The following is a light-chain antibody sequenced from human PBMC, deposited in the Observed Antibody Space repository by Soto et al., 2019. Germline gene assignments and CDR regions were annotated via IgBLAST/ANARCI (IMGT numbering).Light chain of an antibody. V-gene: IGKV1-12*01. CDR1: QDIGSW. CDR3: QQNDDSPGT. J-gene: IGKJ1*01. CDR2: AAS. Sequence: DIQMTQSPSSVSASVGDRVTITCLASQDIGSWLAWYQQKPGTAPQLQIYAASSLQSGVPSRFSGSGSGTDFTLTISRLEPEDFAVYYCQQNDDSPGTFGQGTKVDIK.